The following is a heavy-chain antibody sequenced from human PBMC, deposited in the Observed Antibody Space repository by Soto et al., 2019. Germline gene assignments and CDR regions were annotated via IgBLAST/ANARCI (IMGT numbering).Heavy chain of an antibody. V-gene: IGHV3-23*01. Sequence: PGGSLRLSCECSGFTVISHAMTWIRQAPGKGPEWVSTITADGGTYYADSVKGRFAMSRDTSESTLYLQMNSLGAEDTAAYYCAPHVSCSGGSCQYDAFAIRGQGTMVTVSS. J-gene: IGHJ3*02. CDR1: GFTVISHA. CDR2: ITADGGT. D-gene: IGHD2-15*01. CDR3: APHVSCSGGSCQYDAFAI.